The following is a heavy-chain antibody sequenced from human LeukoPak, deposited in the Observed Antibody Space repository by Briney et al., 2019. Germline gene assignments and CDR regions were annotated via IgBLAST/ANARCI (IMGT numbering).Heavy chain of an antibody. Sequence: MPSETLSLTCTVSGGSISSYYWSWIRQPPGKGLEWIGYIYYSGSTNYNPSLKSRVTISVDTSKNQFSLKLSSVTAADTAVYYCARETVDTAMVQFDYWGQGTLVTVSS. J-gene: IGHJ4*02. D-gene: IGHD5-18*01. V-gene: IGHV4-59*01. CDR1: GGSISSYY. CDR2: IYYSGST. CDR3: ARETVDTAMVQFDY.